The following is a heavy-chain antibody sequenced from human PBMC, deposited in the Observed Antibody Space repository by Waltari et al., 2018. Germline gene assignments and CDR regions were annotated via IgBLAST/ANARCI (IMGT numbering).Heavy chain of an antibody. V-gene: IGHV3-23*01. CDR1: GFTFSSYA. J-gene: IGHJ3*02. D-gene: IGHD3-10*01. CDR3: AKPVRGITMVQGVITAFDI. Sequence: EVQLLESGGGLVQPGGSLRLSCAASGFTFSSYAMSWVRQAPGKGRAWVSAISGSGGSTYYADSGKGRFTISRDNSKNTLYLQMNSLRAEDTAVYYCAKPVRGITMVQGVITAFDIWGQGTMVTVSS. CDR2: ISGSGGST.